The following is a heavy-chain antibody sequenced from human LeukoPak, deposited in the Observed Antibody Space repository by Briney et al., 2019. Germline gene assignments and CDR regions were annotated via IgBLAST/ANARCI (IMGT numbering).Heavy chain of an antibody. J-gene: IGHJ4*02. CDR1: GYTFTGYY. D-gene: IGHD3-10*01. V-gene: IGHV1-2*02. CDR3: ARVRYYYGSGSNYYFDY. CDR2: INPNSGGT. Sequence: ASVKVSCKASGYTFTGYYMHWARQAPGQGLEWMGWINPNSGGTNYAQKFQGRVTMTRDTSISTAYMELRSLRSDDTAVYYCARVRYYYGSGSNYYFDYWGQGTLVTVSS.